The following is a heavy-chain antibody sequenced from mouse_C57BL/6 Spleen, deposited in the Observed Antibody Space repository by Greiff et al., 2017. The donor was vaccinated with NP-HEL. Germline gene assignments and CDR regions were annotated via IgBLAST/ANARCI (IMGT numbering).Heavy chain of an antibody. J-gene: IGHJ4*01. D-gene: IGHD2-3*01. Sequence: VQLQQPGAELVKPGASVKLSCKASGYTFTSYWMQWVKQRPGQGLEWIGEIDPSDSYTHYNQKFKGKATLTVDKSSSTAYMQLSSLTSEDSAVDSCARASYDGYDLWGQGTTVTVSS. CDR3: ARASYDGYDL. V-gene: IGHV1-50*01. CDR1: GYTFTSYW. CDR2: IDPSDSYT.